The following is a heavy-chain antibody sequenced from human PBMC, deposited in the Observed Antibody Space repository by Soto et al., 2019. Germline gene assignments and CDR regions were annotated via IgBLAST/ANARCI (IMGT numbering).Heavy chain of an antibody. D-gene: IGHD6-13*01. J-gene: IGHJ2*01. CDR1: GYTFTSYD. V-gene: IGHV1-8*01. Sequence: VQLVQSGAEVKKPGASVKVSCKASGYTFTSYDINWVRQATGQGLEWMGWMNPNSGKTGYAQKFQGRVTMTRNTSISTAYMERSSLRSEDTAVYFCARRGFSSSWGYWYFDLWGRGTLVTVSS. CDR3: ARRGFSSSWGYWYFDL. CDR2: MNPNSGKT.